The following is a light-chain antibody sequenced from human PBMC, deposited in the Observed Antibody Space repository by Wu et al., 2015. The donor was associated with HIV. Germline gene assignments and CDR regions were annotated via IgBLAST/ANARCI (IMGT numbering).Light chain of an antibody. V-gene: IGKV3-11*01. CDR2: DAS. Sequence: EIVLTQSPATLSFSPGETATLSCRASQSVSGALAWYQKRPGQSPRLLMYDASSRATGIPARFSGSGSATDFTLTISSLEPEDSAIYYCQQHRNWPLTFGRGTRLDIK. CDR3: QQHRNWPLT. CDR1: QSVSGA. J-gene: IGKJ5*01.